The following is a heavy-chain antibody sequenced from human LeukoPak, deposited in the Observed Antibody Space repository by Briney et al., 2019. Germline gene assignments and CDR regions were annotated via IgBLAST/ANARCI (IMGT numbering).Heavy chain of an antibody. CDR2: ISGSGGST. J-gene: IGHJ3*02. D-gene: IGHD1-26*01. V-gene: IGHV3-23*01. Sequence: SGGSLRLSCAASGFTFSSYAMSWVRQAPGKGLEWVSAISGSGGSTYYADSVKGRFTISRDNSKNALYLQMNSLRAEDTAVYYRARSSRELLADDAFDIWGQGTMVTVSS. CDR1: GFTFSSYA. CDR3: ARSSRELLADDAFDI.